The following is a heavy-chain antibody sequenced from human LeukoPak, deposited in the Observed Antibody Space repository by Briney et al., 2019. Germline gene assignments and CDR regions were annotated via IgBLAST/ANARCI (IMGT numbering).Heavy chain of an antibody. Sequence: SETLSLTCVVSGYSISGAYHWGWIRQPPGKGLGWIGNIYHSGSTYYNPSLKSRITISVDTSKNQFTLKLSSVTTADTAVYYCARSRLAAAGDFDYWGQGTLVTVSS. CDR3: ARSRLAAAGDFDY. CDR2: IYHSGST. CDR1: GYSISGAYH. D-gene: IGHD6-13*01. J-gene: IGHJ4*02. V-gene: IGHV4-38-2*01.